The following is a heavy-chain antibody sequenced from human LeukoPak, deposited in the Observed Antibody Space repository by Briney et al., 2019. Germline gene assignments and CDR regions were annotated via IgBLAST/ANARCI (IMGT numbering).Heavy chain of an antibody. V-gene: IGHV3-7*01. CDR3: ARQGGRVAPFGY. CDR2: IKQEGSEK. CDR1: GFTFSNYW. D-gene: IGHD3-16*01. Sequence: GGSLRLSCAASGFTFSNYWMSWVRQAPGKGLEWVANIKQEGSEKSYVDSVKGRFTISRDNANNSPNLQMNSLRAEDTAVYYCARQGGRVAPFGYWGQGTMVTVSS. J-gene: IGHJ4*02.